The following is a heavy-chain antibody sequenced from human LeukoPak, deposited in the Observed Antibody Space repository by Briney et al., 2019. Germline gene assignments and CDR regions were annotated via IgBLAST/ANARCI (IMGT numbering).Heavy chain of an antibody. CDR1: GYTFTGYY. CDR2: INPNSGGT. D-gene: IGHD3-10*01. Sequence: ASVKVSFKASGYTFTGYYMHWVRQAPGQGLEWMGWINPNSGGTNYAQKFQGRVTMTRDTSISTAYMELSRLRSDDTAVYYCAGWGLDYGSGSYYKSGGAFDIWGQGTMVTVSS. V-gene: IGHV1-2*02. J-gene: IGHJ3*02. CDR3: AGWGLDYGSGSYYKSGGAFDI.